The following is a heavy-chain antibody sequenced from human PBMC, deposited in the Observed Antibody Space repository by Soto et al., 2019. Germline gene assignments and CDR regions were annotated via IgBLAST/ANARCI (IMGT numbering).Heavy chain of an antibody. CDR1: GGSIGSYY. Sequence: PSDTLSLTCTVSGGSIGSYYWSWIRQPPGKGLEWIGYIYYSGSTNYNPSLKSRVTISVDTSKNQFSLKLSSVTTADTAVYYCARSIAVAGTRVEYFQHWGQGTLVTVSS. J-gene: IGHJ1*01. D-gene: IGHD6-19*01. V-gene: IGHV4-59*08. CDR2: IYYSGST. CDR3: ARSIAVAGTRVEYFQH.